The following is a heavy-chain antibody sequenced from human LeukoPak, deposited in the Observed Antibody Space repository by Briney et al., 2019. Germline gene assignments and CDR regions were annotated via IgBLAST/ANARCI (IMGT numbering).Heavy chain of an antibody. D-gene: IGHD3-3*01. Sequence: SETLSLTCTVSGGSISSSSYYWGWIRQPPGKGLEWIGSIYYSGSTYYNPSLKSRVTISVDTSKNQFSLKLSSVTAADTAVYYCARHFSLEKRYYDFWSGRTDDAFDIWGQGTMVTVSS. CDR2: IYYSGST. V-gene: IGHV4-39*01. CDR1: GGSISSSSYY. CDR3: ARHFSLEKRYYDFWSGRTDDAFDI. J-gene: IGHJ3*02.